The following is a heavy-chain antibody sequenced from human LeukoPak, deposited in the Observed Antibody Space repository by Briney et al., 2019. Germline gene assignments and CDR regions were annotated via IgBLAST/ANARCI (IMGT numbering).Heavy chain of an antibody. V-gene: IGHV4-61*09. D-gene: IGHD3-9*01. CDR1: GGSISSGSYY. CDR3: ARLPNYDILTGPGSSSPYYFDY. J-gene: IGHJ4*02. CDR2: IYTSGST. Sequence: SQTLSLTCTVSGGSISSGSYYWSWIRQPAGKGLEWIGHIYTSGSTNYNPSLKSRVTISVDTSKNQFSLKLSSVTAADTAVYYCARLPNYDILTGPGSSSPYYFDYWGQGTLVTVSS.